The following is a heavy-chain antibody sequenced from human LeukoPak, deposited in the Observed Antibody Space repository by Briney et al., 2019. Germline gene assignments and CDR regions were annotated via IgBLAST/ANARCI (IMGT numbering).Heavy chain of an antibody. CDR2: IIPIFGTA. Sequence: GASVKVSCKASGGTFSSYAISWVRQAPGQGLEWMGGIIPIFGTANYAQKFQGRVTITADESTSTAYMELSSLRSEDTAVYYCAREPMVSAAFDIWGRGTMVTVSS. CDR3: AREPMVSAAFDI. V-gene: IGHV1-69*13. D-gene: IGHD3-10*01. J-gene: IGHJ3*02. CDR1: GGTFSSYA.